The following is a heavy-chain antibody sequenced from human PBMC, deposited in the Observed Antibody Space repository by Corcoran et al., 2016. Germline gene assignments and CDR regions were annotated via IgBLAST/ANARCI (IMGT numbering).Heavy chain of an antibody. CDR1: GGSVSSGSYY. Sequence: QVQLQESGPGLVKPSETLSLTCTVSGGSVSSGSYYWSWIRQPPGKGLEWIGYIYYSGSTNYNPSHKSRVTISVDTSKNQFSLKLSSVTAADPAVYYCATWGWELLPAFDIWGQGTMVTVSS. V-gene: IGHV4-61*01. CDR3: ATWGWELLPAFDI. J-gene: IGHJ3*02. D-gene: IGHD1-26*01. CDR2: IYYSGST.